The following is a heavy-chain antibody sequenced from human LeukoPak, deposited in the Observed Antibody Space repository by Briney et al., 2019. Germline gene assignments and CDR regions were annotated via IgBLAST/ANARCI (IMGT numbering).Heavy chain of an antibody. CDR3: ARDHDAPGSFYDY. CDR1: GFTFSACA. CDR2: INSISQTI. J-gene: IGHJ4*02. D-gene: IGHD1-26*01. Sequence: GGSLRLSCVASGFTFSACAMNWVRQAPGRGLEWVSYINSISQTIYYADSVKGRFTTSRDNAKNSLYLQMNSLRDEDTAVYYCARDHDAPGSFYDYWGQGTLVTVSS. V-gene: IGHV3-48*02.